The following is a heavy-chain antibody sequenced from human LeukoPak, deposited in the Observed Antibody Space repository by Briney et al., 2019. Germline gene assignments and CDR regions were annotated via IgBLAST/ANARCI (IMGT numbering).Heavy chain of an antibody. V-gene: IGHV4-34*01. CDR3: ARVGSSMYYFDY. CDR1: GGSFSGYY. D-gene: IGHD2/OR15-2a*01. CDR2: INHSGST. J-gene: IGHJ4*02. Sequence: KPSETLSLTCAVYGGSFSGYYWSWIRQPPGKGLEWIGEINHSGSTNYNPSLKSRVTVSVDTSKNQFSLKLSSVTAADTAVYYCARVGSSMYYFDYWGQGTLVTVSS.